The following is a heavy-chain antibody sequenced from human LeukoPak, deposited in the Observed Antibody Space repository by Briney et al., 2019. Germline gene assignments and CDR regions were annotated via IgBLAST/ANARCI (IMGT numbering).Heavy chain of an antibody. D-gene: IGHD3-3*01. CDR2: VYYSGST. CDR3: ARHGGHFDY. CDR1: GGSISSYY. J-gene: IGHJ4*02. Sequence: KPSETLSLTCTVSGGSISSYYWSWIRQPPGKGLEWIGYVYYSGSTNYNPSLKSRVTISVDTSKNQFSLKLSSVTAADTAVYYCARHGGHFDYWGQGTLVTVSS. V-gene: IGHV4-59*08.